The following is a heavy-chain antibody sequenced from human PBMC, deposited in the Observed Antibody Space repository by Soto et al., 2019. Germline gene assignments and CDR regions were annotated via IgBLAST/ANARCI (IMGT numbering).Heavy chain of an antibody. Sequence: EASVKVSCKASGYMFTAYFMHWVRQAPGEGLEWMGWINPNSGDTNYAQKFQGRATMTRDTSLGAVYMELTRLTSDDTAVYYCAKWIECSDQWGQGTLVPVSS. D-gene: IGHD2-2*03. CDR1: GYMFTAYF. V-gene: IGHV1-2*02. CDR3: AKWIECSDQ. CDR2: INPNSGDT. J-gene: IGHJ4*02.